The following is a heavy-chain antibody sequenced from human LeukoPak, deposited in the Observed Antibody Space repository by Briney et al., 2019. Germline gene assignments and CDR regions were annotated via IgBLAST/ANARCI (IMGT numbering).Heavy chain of an antibody. Sequence: SETLSLTCTVSGGSINGYYWSWIRQSPGKGLESLGYIYYTGSTNYNPSLKSRVTMSVDTSKNQFSLKLSSVTAADTAVYYCASRSQLGDYYYYYMDVWGKGTTVTVSS. V-gene: IGHV4-59*12. J-gene: IGHJ6*03. D-gene: IGHD6-13*01. CDR3: ASRSQLGDYYYYYMDV. CDR2: IYYTGST. CDR1: GGSINGYY.